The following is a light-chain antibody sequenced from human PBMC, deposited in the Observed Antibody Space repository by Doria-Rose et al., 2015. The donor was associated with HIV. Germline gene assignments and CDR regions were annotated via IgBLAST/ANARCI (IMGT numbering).Light chain of an antibody. Sequence: ALTQPASVSGSPGQSITISCTGSGSDVGGYNHVSWYQQHPGKAPKLMIYDVSNRPSGVSNRFSGSKSGNTASLTISGLQAEDEADYYCSSLTSSLTYVFGTGTNVTVL. CDR3: SSLTSSLTYV. CDR1: GSDVGGYNH. CDR2: DVS. V-gene: IGLV2-14*03. J-gene: IGLJ1*01.